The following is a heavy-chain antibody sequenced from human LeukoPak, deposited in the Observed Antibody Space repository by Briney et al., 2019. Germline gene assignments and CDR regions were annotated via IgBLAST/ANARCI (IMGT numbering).Heavy chain of an antibody. V-gene: IGHV1-2*02. J-gene: IGHJ4*02. CDR2: INPNSGGT. Sequence: ASVKVSCKASGYTFTGYYMHWVRQAPGQGLEWMGWINPNSGGTNYAQKFQGRVTMTRDTSISTAYMELSRLRCDDTAVYYCAGDPGYYDSSGYPVFGYWGQGTLVTVSS. D-gene: IGHD3-22*01. CDR1: GYTFTGYY. CDR3: AGDPGYYDSSGYPVFGY.